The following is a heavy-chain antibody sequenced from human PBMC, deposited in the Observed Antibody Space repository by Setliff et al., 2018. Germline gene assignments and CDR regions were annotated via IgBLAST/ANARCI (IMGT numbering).Heavy chain of an antibody. V-gene: IGHV4-34*01. CDR1: GGSFSGYY. D-gene: IGHD4-17*01. CDR3: ARDPLTTNRRRAFDI. CDR2: INHSGST. J-gene: IGHJ3*02. Sequence: PSETLSLTCAVYGGSFSGYYWSWIRQPPGKGLEWIGEINHSGSTNYNPSLKSRVTISIDASKNQFSLKLDSVTAADTAVYYCARDPLTTNRRRAFDIWGQGTMVTVSS.